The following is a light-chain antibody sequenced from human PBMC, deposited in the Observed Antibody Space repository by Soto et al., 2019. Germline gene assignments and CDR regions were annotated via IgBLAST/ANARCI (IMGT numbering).Light chain of an antibody. CDR1: QSVSSN. J-gene: IGKJ1*01. V-gene: IGKV3-15*01. CDR3: QQYNNWPPGT. CDR2: GAS. Sequence: EIVMTQSPATLSVSPGERATLSCRASQSVSSNLAWYQQKHGQAPRLLIYGASTRATGIPARFSGSGSGTEFTLTISSLQSEDFAVYYCQQYNNWPPGTFGQGTKMEI.